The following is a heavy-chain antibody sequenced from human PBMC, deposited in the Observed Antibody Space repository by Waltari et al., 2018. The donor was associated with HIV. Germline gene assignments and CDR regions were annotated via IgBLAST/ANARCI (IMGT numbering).Heavy chain of an antibody. J-gene: IGHJ4*02. Sequence: EVQLVESGGGLVKPGGSLRLSCEASGFTFSNAWMSWVRQAPGKGLEWVGRIKSKTDGGTTDYAAPVKGRFTISRDDSKNTLYLQMNSLKTEDTAVYYCTTVPLYCSSTSCYWLWGQGTLVTVSS. V-gene: IGHV3-15*01. D-gene: IGHD2-2*01. CDR1: GFTFSNAW. CDR3: TTVPLYCSSTSCYWL. CDR2: IKSKTDGGTT.